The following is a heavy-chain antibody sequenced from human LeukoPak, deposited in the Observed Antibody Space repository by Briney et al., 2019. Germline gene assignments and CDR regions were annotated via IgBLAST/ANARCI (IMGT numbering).Heavy chain of an antibody. J-gene: IGHJ4*02. CDR1: GGTFSSYA. D-gene: IGHD6-6*01. Sequence: GASVKVSCKASGGTFSSYAISWVRQAPGQGLEWMGGIIPIFGTANYAQKFQGRVTITADKSTSTAYMELSSLRSEDTAVYYCARGVSYSSSSSSYYFDYWGQGTLVTVSS. CDR3: ARGVSYSSSSSSYYFDY. V-gene: IGHV1-69*06. CDR2: IIPIFGTA.